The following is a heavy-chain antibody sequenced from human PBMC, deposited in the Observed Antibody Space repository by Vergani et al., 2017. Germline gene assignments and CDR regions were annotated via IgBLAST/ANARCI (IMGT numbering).Heavy chain of an antibody. CDR2: ISGSGGST. CDR3: AKVVRPVGAPTN. J-gene: IGHJ4*02. V-gene: IGHV3-23*01. Sequence: EVQLLESGGGLVQPGGSLRLSCAASGFTFSSYAMSWVRQAPGKGLEWVSAISGSGGSTYYADSVKGRFTISSDNSKNTLYLQMNSLRAEDTAVYYCAKVVRPVGAPTNWGQGTLVTVSS. D-gene: IGHD1-26*01. CDR1: GFTFSSYA.